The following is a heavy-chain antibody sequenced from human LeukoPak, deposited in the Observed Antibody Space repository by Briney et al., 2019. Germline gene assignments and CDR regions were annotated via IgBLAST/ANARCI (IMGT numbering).Heavy chain of an antibody. J-gene: IGHJ4*02. CDR1: GFTFGSYW. CDR3: ARDPQNGYNDYFDY. CDR2: INSDGSST. D-gene: IGHD5-24*01. V-gene: IGHV3-74*01. Sequence: GGSLRLSCAASGFTFGSYWMHWVRQAPGKGLVWVSRINSDGSSTSYADSVKGRFTISRDNAKNTLYLQMNSLRAEDTAVYYCARDPQNGYNDYFDYWGQGILVTVSS.